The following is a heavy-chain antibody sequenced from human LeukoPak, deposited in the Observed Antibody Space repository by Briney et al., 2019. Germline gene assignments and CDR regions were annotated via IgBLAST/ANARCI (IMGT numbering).Heavy chain of an antibody. D-gene: IGHD3-10*01. CDR2: ISYSGST. Sequence: SETLSLTCTVSGGSISSYYWSWIRQPPGKGLAWIGYISYSGSTNYNPSLKSRVTIPVDTSKNQFSLKVSSVTAADTAVYYCARQGSIGIDYWGQGTLVTVSS. V-gene: IGHV4-59*01. J-gene: IGHJ4*02. CDR1: GGSISSYY. CDR3: ARQGSIGIDY.